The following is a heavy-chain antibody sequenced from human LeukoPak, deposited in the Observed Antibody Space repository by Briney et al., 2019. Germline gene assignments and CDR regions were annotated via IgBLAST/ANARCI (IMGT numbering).Heavy chain of an antibody. J-gene: IGHJ5*02. CDR3: ARLYCSSTSCYWTNWFDP. D-gene: IGHD2-2*01. CDR2: INHSGST. V-gene: IGHV4-34*01. CDR1: GGSFSGYY. Sequence: LETLSLTCAVYGGSFSGYYWSWIRQPPGKGLEWIGEINHSGSTNYNPSLKSRVTISVDTSKNQFSLKLSSVTAADTAVYYCARLYCSSTSCYWTNWFDPWGQGTLVTVSS.